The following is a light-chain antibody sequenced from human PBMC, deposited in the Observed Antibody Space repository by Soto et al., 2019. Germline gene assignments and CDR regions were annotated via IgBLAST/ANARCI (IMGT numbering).Light chain of an antibody. CDR1: QSVSSKY. J-gene: IGKJ1*01. CDR3: QQYGSSPGT. Sequence: EIVLTQSPGSLSLSPGERATLSGRASQSVSSKYLGWSQQKPGQAPRLLIYGASSRATGIPDRFSGSGSGTDFTLTISRLEPEDFAVYYCQQYGSSPGTFGQGTKVDI. CDR2: GAS. V-gene: IGKV3-20*01.